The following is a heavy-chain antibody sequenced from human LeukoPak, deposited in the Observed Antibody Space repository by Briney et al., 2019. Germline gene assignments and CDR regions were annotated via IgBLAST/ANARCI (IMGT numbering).Heavy chain of an antibody. CDR2: IKSKTDGGTT. J-gene: IGHJ4*02. CDR1: GFTLSNAW. V-gene: IGHV3-15*01. D-gene: IGHD1-26*01. CDR3: TTALRWELFDCDH. Sequence: GGSLRLSCAASGFTLSNAWMSWVRQAPGKGLEWVGRIKSKTDGGTTDYIAPVKGRFTISRDDSKNTLYLQMSNLKIEDTAVYYCTTALRWELFDCDHWGQGTLVTVSS.